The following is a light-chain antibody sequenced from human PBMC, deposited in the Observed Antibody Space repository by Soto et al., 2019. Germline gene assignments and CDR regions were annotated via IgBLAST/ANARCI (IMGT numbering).Light chain of an antibody. CDR3: QQSYSTPT. Sequence: DIQMTQSPSSLSASVGDRVTITCRTSQSVSIYVNWYQQKPGKAPILLIYASSSLQSGVPSRFSGSGSGTDFTLTISSLEPEDFATYYCQQSYSTPTCGQGTKGDIK. J-gene: IGKJ2*01. CDR2: ASS. V-gene: IGKV1-39*01. CDR1: QSVSIY.